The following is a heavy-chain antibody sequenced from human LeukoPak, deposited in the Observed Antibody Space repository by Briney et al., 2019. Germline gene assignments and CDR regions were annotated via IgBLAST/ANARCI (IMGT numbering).Heavy chain of an antibody. CDR1: GYSFTSYW. CDR2: IYPGDSDT. D-gene: IGHD6-13*01. J-gene: IGHJ6*03. V-gene: IGHV5-51*01. Sequence: HGESLKISCKGSGYSFTSYWIGWVRQMPGKGLEWMGVIYPGDSDTRYSPSFQGQVTISADKSISTAYLQWSSLKASDTAMYYCARSLGYSSSYYYMDVWGKGTTVTVSS. CDR3: ARSLGYSSSYYYMDV.